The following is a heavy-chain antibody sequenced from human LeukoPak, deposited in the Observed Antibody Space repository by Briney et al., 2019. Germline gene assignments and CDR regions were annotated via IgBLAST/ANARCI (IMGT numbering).Heavy chain of an antibody. J-gene: IGHJ6*02. CDR1: GGTFSSYA. Sequence: ASVKVSCKASGGTFSSYAISWVRQAPGQGLEWMGRIIPILGIANYAQKFQGRVTITADKSTSTAYMELSSLRSEDTAVYYCARDNPDIAAAGMVSYGMDVWGQGTTVTVSS. CDR2: IIPILGIA. CDR3: ARDNPDIAAAGMVSYGMDV. D-gene: IGHD6-13*01. V-gene: IGHV1-69*04.